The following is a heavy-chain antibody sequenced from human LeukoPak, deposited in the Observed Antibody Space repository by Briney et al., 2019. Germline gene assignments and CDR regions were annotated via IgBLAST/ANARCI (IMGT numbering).Heavy chain of an antibody. V-gene: IGHV3-30*02. J-gene: IGHJ4*02. CDR2: IRYDGSNK. CDR1: GFTFSSYG. Sequence: GGSLRLSCAASGFTFSSYGMHWVRRAPGKGLEWVAFIRYDGSNKYYADSVKGRFTISRDNSKNTLYLQMNSLRAEDTAVYYCAKEQWLAPHYFDYWGQGTLVTVSS. CDR3: AKEQWLAPHYFDY. D-gene: IGHD6-19*01.